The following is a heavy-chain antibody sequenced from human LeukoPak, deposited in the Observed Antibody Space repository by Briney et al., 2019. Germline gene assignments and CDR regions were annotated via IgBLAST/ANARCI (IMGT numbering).Heavy chain of an antibody. D-gene: IGHD4-17*01. V-gene: IGHV4-39*07. CDR1: GGSISSSSYY. CDR3: ARGGRTVTTGGSNWFDP. CDR2: IYYSGST. Sequence: PSETLSLTCTVSGGSISSSSYYWGWIRQPPGKGLEWIGSIYYSGSTYYNPSLKSRVTISVDTSKNQFSLKLSSVTAADPAVYYCARGGRTVTTGGSNWFDPWGQGTLVTVSS. J-gene: IGHJ5*02.